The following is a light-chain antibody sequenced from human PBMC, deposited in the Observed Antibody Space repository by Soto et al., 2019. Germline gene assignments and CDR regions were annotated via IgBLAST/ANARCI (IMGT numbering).Light chain of an antibody. CDR1: QSISSW. Sequence: DIQMTQSPSTLSASVGDRVTITCRASQSISSWLAWYQQKPGKAPKLLIYDASSLESRVPSRFSGSGSGTEFTLTISILQPDDFATYYYQQYNSYPWTFGQGTKVEIK. J-gene: IGKJ1*01. CDR2: DAS. V-gene: IGKV1-5*01. CDR3: QQYNSYPWT.